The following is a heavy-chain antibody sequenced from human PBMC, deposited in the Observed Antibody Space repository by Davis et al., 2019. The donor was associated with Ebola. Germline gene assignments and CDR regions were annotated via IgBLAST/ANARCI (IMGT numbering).Heavy chain of an antibody. V-gene: IGHV4-38-2*02. J-gene: IGHJ6*03. CDR2: IYYSGST. CDR1: GYSISSGYY. CDR3: ARGVFVDYYYYMDV. D-gene: IGHD2-21*01. Sequence: SETLSLTCTVSGYSISSGYYWGWIRQPPGKGLEWIGSIYYSGSTYYNPSLKSRVTISVDTSKNQLSLKLSSVTAADTAVYYCARGVFVDYYYYMDVWGKGTTVTVSS.